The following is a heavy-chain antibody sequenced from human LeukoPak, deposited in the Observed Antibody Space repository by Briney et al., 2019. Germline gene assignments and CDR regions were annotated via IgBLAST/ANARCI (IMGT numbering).Heavy chain of an antibody. D-gene: IGHD3-22*01. CDR3: AKDHFHAMIVGSNPLQTWFDP. CDR2: ISGSGGST. J-gene: IGHJ5*02. V-gene: IGHV3-23*01. Sequence: GGSLRLSCAASGFTFSSYAMSWVRQAPGKGLEWVSAISGSGGSTYYADSVKGRFTISRDNSKNTLYLQMNSLRAEDTAVYYCAKDHFHAMIVGSNPLQTWFDPWGQGTLVTVSS. CDR1: GFTFSSYA.